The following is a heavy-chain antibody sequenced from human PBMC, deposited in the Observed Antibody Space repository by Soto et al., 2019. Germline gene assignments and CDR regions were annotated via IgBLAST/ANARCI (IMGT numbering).Heavy chain of an antibody. CDR1: GYTFIGYY. D-gene: IGHD3-10*01. CDR2: INPNSGGT. V-gene: IGHV1-2*04. CDR3: ARVGGGLASLGYYGMDV. J-gene: IGHJ6*02. Sequence: ASVKVSCKASGYTFIGYYIHWVRQAPGQGLEWTGWINPNSGGTNYAQRFQGWVTMSRDRSISTAYMELSRLKSDDTAVYYCARVGGGLASLGYYGMDVWGQGTTVTVSS.